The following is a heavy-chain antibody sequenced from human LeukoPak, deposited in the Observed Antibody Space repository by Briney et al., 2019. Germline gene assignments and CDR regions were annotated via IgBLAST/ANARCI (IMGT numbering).Heavy chain of an antibody. CDR1: GGSFSGYY. CDR3: ARDQYYYGSGSLYMDV. CDR2: INHSGST. D-gene: IGHD3-10*01. J-gene: IGHJ6*03. Sequence: SETLSLTCAVYGGSFSGYYWSWIRQPPGKGLEWIGEINHSGSTNYNPSLKSRVTISVDTSKNQISLKLSSVTAADTAVYYCARDQYYYGSGSLYMDVWGKGTTVTISS. V-gene: IGHV4-34*01.